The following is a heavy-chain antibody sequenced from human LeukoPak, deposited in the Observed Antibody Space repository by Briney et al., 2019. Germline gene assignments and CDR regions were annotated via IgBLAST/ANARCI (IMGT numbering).Heavy chain of an antibody. V-gene: IGHV3-20*01. J-gene: IGHJ5*02. CDR3: ARVYYYGSGRSWFDP. CDR2: INWNGGST. D-gene: IGHD3-10*01. Sequence: PGGSLRLSCAASGLTFDDYGMSWVRQAPGKGLEWVSGINWNGGSTGYADSVKGRFTISRDNAKNSLYLQMNSLRAEDTALYHCARVYYYGSGRSWFDPWGQGTLVTVSS. CDR1: GLTFDDYG.